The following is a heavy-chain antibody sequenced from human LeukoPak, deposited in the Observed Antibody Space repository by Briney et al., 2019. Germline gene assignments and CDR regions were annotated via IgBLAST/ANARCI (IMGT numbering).Heavy chain of an antibody. CDR3: ARGNNGKYYDWFDP. V-gene: IGHV5-51*01. Sequence: GEPRKISGNASGYSFTTYWIGWVRQIPGKGLEWMGIINPGGSDTRYSPSFQGQVTISADKSISTAYLKWSRLKASDTAMYYCARGNNGKYYDWFDPWGQGTLVTVSS. CDR2: INPGGSDT. CDR1: GYSFTTYW. D-gene: IGHD1-26*01. J-gene: IGHJ5*02.